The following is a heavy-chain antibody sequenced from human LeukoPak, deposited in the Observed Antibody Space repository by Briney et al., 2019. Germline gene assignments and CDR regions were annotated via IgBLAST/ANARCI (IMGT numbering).Heavy chain of an antibody. J-gene: IGHJ4*02. V-gene: IGHV3-15*01. D-gene: IGHD2-15*01. CDR3: TTRRKAGW. Sequence: GGSLRLSCGGSGFTFSDAWMMWVRQAPGKGLEWVGRIKSKSDGGTIDYAAHVKGRFTISRDDSRNTLYLKMNSLKTEDTAVYYCTTRRKAGWWGQGTLVTVS. CDR1: GFTFSDAW. CDR2: IKSKSDGGTI.